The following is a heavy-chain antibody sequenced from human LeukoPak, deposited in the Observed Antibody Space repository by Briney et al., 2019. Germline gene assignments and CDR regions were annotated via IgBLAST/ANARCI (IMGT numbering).Heavy chain of an antibody. Sequence: SETLSLTCTVSGGSISSGSYYWGWLRQPAGMGLEWIGRIYTSGSTNYNPSLKSRVTISVDTSKNQFSLKLSSVTAADTAVYYCAGFWSGDYGFDYWGQGTLVTVSS. D-gene: IGHD3-3*01. CDR1: GGSISSGSYY. J-gene: IGHJ4*02. CDR3: AGFWSGDYGFDY. CDR2: IYTSGST. V-gene: IGHV4-61*02.